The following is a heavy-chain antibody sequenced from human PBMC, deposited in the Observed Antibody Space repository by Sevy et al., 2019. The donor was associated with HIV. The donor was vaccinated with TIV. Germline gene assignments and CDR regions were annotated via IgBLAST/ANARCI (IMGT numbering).Heavy chain of an antibody. Sequence: GGSLRLSCAVSGFIVSSNYMIWVRQAPGKGLEWVSIIYSGGDTDYADSGKGRFTISRDISKNTLYLQMKSLRAEDTDVYYYASDLGVDYYGMDVWGQGTTVTVSS. V-gene: IGHV3-53*01. CDR3: ASDLGVDYYGMDV. CDR1: GFIVSSNY. CDR2: IYSGGDT. D-gene: IGHD2-21*01. J-gene: IGHJ6*02.